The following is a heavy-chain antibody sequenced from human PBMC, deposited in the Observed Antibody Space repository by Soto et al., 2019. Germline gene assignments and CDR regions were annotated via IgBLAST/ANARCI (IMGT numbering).Heavy chain of an antibody. CDR3: AREGTPCLP. CDR2: LSGYNGNT. CDR1: GYTFTSYY. Sequence: QVQLVQSGAEVKKPGASVKVSCKASGYTFTSYYISWLRQAPGQGLVWMGWLSGYNGNTNYAQKLQGRVTMTTDTYTSTAYMELRSMRSDDTDVYYCAREGTPCLPWGQGTLVTVSS. D-gene: IGHD2-15*01. V-gene: IGHV1-18*01. J-gene: IGHJ5*02.